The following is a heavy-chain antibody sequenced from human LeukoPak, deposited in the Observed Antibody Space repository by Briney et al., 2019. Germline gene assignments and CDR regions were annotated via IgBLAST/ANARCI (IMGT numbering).Heavy chain of an antibody. V-gene: IGHV3-21*01. CDR3: AKGSNDFDY. CDR2: ISSVSSYI. J-gene: IGHJ4*02. CDR1: GFTFSSYS. Sequence: GGSLRLSCAASGFTFSSYSMNWVRQPPGKGLEWVSSISSVSSYIYSADSVKGRFTISRDNAKNSLYLQMNSLRAEDTAVYYCAKGSNDFDYWGQGTLVTVSS. D-gene: IGHD4-11*01.